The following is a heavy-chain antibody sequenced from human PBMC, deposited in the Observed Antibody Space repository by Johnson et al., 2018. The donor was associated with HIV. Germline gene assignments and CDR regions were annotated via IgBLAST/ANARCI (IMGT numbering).Heavy chain of an antibody. Sequence: EVQLVESGGGLTQPGGSLRLSCAASGFTVRSNYMSWVRQAPGKGLEWVSVIYSGGSTYYADSVKGRFTISRDNSKNTLYLQMNSLRAEDTAGYYCASRYGDYGLGAFDIWGQVTMVTVSS. CDR2: IYSGGST. CDR1: GFTVRSNY. CDR3: ASRYGDYGLGAFDI. J-gene: IGHJ3*02. V-gene: IGHV3-53*01. D-gene: IGHD4-17*01.